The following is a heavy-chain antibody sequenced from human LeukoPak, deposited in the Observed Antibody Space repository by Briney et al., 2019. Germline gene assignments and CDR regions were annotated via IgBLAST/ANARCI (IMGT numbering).Heavy chain of an antibody. CDR1: GFTFSSYA. J-gene: IGHJ3*02. CDR2: ISYDGSNK. D-gene: IGHD4-17*01. Sequence: GGSLRLSCAASGFTFSSYAMHWVRQAPGKGLEWVAVISYDGSNKYYADSVKGRFTISRDNSKNTLYLQMNSLRAEDTAVYYCARSHDYGETFDIWGQGTMVTVSS. V-gene: IGHV3-30*04. CDR3: ARSHDYGETFDI.